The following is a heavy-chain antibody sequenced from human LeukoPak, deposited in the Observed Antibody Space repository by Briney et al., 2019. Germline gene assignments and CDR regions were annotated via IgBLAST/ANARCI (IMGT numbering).Heavy chain of an antibody. CDR2: IYSGGST. CDR3: AKGYRSGWWYFDY. D-gene: IGHD6-19*01. V-gene: IGHV3-53*01. Sequence: GGSLRLSCAVSGFTLSSNYMSWVRQAPGKGLGWVSVIYSGGSTYYADSVKGRFTISRDNSKNTLYLQMNSLRAEDTAVYYCAKGYRSGWWYFDYWGQGTLVTVSS. J-gene: IGHJ4*02. CDR1: GFTLSSNY.